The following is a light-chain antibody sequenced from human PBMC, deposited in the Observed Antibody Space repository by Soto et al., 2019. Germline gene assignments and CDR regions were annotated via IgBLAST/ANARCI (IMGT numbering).Light chain of an antibody. V-gene: IGKV3-20*01. CDR2: GTG. CDR3: QPYSSTPHN. CDR1: QSVSSSY. Sequence: EIVLTQSPGTLSLSPGERASLSCRASQSVSSSYLAWYQHKRGQAPRLLMFGTGSRATGIPDRFSGTGSGTDFTLIINRLEPEDFAVYYCQPYSSTPHNFGQGTKM. J-gene: IGKJ2*01.